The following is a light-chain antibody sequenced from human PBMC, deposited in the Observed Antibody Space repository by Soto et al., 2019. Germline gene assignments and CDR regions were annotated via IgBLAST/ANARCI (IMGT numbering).Light chain of an antibody. V-gene: IGKV1-33*01. J-gene: IGKJ4*01. CDR2: DVS. CDR1: QEISNY. CDR3: QQYENLPLS. Sequence: DIQMTQSPASLSASVGDRVTITCQASQEISNYLNWYQHKKGQAPKLLIFDVSNLEIGVPSRFSGSRFGTDFNLTIRSLQPEDIGRYYCQQYENLPLSFGGGTLVEIK.